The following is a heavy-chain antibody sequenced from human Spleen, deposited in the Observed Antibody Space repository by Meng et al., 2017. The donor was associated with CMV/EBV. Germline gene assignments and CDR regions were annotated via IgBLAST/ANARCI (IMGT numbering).Heavy chain of an antibody. CDR3: ARNLGVFDY. Sequence: SLTCAVSGGSISSGGYSWSWIRQPPGKGLEWIGYIYHSGSTYYNPSLKSRVTISVDRSKNQFSLKLSSVTAADTAVYYCARNLGVFDYWGQGTLVTVSS. V-gene: IGHV4-30-2*01. CDR1: GGSISSGGYS. CDR2: IYHSGST. D-gene: IGHD1-26*01. J-gene: IGHJ4*02.